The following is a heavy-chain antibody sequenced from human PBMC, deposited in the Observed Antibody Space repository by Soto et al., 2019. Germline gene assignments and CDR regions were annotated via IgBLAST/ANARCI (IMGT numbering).Heavy chain of an antibody. D-gene: IGHD3-16*02. J-gene: IGHJ4*02. Sequence: SETLSLTCTVSGGSISSYYWSWIRQPPGKGLEWIGYIYYSGSTNYNPSLKSRVTISVDTSKNQFSLKLSSVTAADTAVYYCARGRLRLGELSLIYWGQGTLVTVS. CDR3: ARGRLRLGELSLIY. V-gene: IGHV4-59*01. CDR2: IYYSGST. CDR1: GGSISSYY.